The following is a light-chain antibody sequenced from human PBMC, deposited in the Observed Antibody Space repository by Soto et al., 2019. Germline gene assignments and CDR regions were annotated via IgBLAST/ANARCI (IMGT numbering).Light chain of an antibody. J-gene: IGLJ1*01. CDR1: SSNIGSNT. Sequence: QSVLTQPPSVSGTPGQSVTISCSGSSSNIGSNTVNWYQQLPGTAPKLLIYGNNQRPSGVPDRFSGSKPGTSASLAISGLQSEDEADYHCAAWDDRLNGYVFGTGTKVTV. CDR3: AAWDDRLNGYV. V-gene: IGLV1-44*01. CDR2: GNN.